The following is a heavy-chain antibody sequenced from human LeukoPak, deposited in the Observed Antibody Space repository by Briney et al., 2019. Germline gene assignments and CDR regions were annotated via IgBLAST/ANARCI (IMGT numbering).Heavy chain of an antibody. CDR1: GFTFGSYA. V-gene: IGHV3-23*01. Sequence: PGGSLRLSCAASGFTFGSYAMNWVRQAPGKGLEWVSFISDSGGRTYYEDSVKGRFTISRDNSKNTLYLQMNSLRAEDTAVYYCARDCRFGSTTCHDYWGQGTLVTVSS. D-gene: IGHD2-2*01. CDR3: ARDCRFGSTTCHDY. J-gene: IGHJ4*02. CDR2: ISDSGGRT.